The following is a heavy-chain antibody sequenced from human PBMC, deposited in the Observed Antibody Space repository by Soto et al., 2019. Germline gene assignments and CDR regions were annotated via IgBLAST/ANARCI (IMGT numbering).Heavy chain of an antibody. CDR3: TRGPPRVQWFDP. V-gene: IGHV4-61*01. CDR2: IYFTGST. J-gene: IGHJ5*02. Sequence: PSETLSLECPVSGGAVRSGTYYWSWIRQPPGKGLEWIGHIYFTGSTNYNPSLKSRVTMSLDTSRNQFSLKLSSVTAADTAVYYCTRGPPRVQWFDPWGLGTLVTVSS. CDR1: GGAVRSGTYY.